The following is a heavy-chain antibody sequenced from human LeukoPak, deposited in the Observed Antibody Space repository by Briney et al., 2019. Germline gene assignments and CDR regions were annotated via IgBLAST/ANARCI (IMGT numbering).Heavy chain of an antibody. CDR1: GGSFSGYY. CDR2: INHSGST. D-gene: IGHD4-11*01. Sequence: SETLSLTCAVYGGSFSGYYWSWIRQPPGKGLEWIGEINHSGSTNYNPSLKSRVTISVDTSKNQFSLKLSSVTAADTAVYYCARLISVTTVPNWGQGTLVTVSS. CDR3: ARLISVTTVPN. J-gene: IGHJ4*02. V-gene: IGHV4-34*01.